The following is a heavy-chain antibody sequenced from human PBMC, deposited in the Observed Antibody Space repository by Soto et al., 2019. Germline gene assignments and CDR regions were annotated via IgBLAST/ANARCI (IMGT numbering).Heavy chain of an antibody. D-gene: IGHD1-26*01. CDR1: GFTFSSYA. Sequence: GGSLRLSCAASGFTFSSYAMSWVRQAPGKGLEWVSAISGSGGSTYYADSVKGRFTISRDNSKNTLYLQMNSLRAEDTAVYYCARSHSIVGASGDYWGQGTLVTVSS. CDR3: ARSHSIVGASGDY. V-gene: IGHV3-23*01. CDR2: ISGSGGST. J-gene: IGHJ4*02.